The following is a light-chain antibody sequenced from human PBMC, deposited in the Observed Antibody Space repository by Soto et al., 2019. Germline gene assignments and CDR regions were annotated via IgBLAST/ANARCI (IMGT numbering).Light chain of an antibody. CDR2: EGT. V-gene: IGLV2-14*02. CDR3: SSYTNSDTGV. CDR1: SSDIGSYYL. Sequence: QSVLTQPASVSGSPGQSITISCTGTSSDIGSYYLVSWYQHHPGKAPKLIIYEGTKRPSGVSDRFSGSKSGNTASLTISGLQAEDEADYYCSSYTNSDTGVFGGGTKVTVL. J-gene: IGLJ3*02.